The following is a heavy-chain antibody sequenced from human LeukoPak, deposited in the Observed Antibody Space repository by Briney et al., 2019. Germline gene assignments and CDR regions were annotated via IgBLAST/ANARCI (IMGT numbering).Heavy chain of an antibody. V-gene: IGHV5-51*01. Sequence: GESLKISCKGSGYSFTSYWIGWVRQMPGKGLKWMGIIYPGDSDTRYSPSFQGQVTISADKSISTAYLQWSSLKASDTAMYYCARHVSLSAQGYSSSWYRDYYYYYMDVWGKGTTVTISS. CDR1: GYSFTSYW. D-gene: IGHD6-13*01. CDR3: ARHVSLSAQGYSSSWYRDYYYYYMDV. CDR2: IYPGDSDT. J-gene: IGHJ6*03.